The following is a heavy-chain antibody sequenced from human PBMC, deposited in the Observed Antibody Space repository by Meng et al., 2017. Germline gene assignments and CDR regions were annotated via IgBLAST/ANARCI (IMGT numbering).Heavy chain of an antibody. J-gene: IGHJ4*02. CDR2: INHSGST. D-gene: IGHD6-19*01. V-gene: IGHV4-34*01. Sequence: GSLRLSCVVSGGSFSDYYWSWIRQPPGKGLEWIGEINHSGSTNYNPSLESRATISVDTSQNNLSLKLSSVTAADSAVYYCARRYTSGWYYFDYWGQGTLVTVSS. CDR3: ARRYTSGWYYFDY. CDR1: GGSFSDYY.